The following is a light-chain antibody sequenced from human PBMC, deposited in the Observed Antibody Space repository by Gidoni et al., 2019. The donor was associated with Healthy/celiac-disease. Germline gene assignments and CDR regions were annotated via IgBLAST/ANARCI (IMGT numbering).Light chain of an antibody. J-gene: IGKJ3*01. CDR3: QQYYSTPFT. V-gene: IGKV4-1*01. Sequence: DNVMTQSPDSLAVSLGERATINCKSSQSVLYSSNNKNYLAWYQQPPGQPPKLLIYWASTRESGVPDRFSGSGSGTDFTLTISSLQAEYVAFYYCQQYYSTPFTFGPGTKVDIK. CDR1: QSVLYSSNNKNY. CDR2: WAS.